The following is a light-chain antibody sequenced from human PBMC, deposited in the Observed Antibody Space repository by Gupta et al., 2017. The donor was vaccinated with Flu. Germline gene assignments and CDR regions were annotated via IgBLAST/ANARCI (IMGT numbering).Light chain of an antibody. CDR2: DDS. CDR1: NIGSKI. V-gene: IGLV3-21*02. Sequence: VGNNIGSKIVHGYQQHPDQAPLLVVYDDSDRPSGIPERFSGSNSWNTTTLTISRVEAGDEADYFCQVWDSSSTYVFGTGTTVTVL. J-gene: IGLJ1*01. CDR3: QVWDSSSTYV.